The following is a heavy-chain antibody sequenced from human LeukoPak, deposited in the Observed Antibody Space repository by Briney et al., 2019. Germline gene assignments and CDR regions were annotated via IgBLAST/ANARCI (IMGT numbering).Heavy chain of an antibody. Sequence: GGSLRLSCAASGFIFDDYGMSWVRQASGKGLEWVSGINWNGGSTGYADSVKGRFTISRDNAKNSLYLQMNSLRAEDTAVYYCARRPTVTTPLTAWGQGTLVTVSS. CDR3: ARRPTVTTPLTA. V-gene: IGHV3-20*04. D-gene: IGHD4-17*01. CDR2: INWNGGST. CDR1: GFIFDDYG. J-gene: IGHJ5*02.